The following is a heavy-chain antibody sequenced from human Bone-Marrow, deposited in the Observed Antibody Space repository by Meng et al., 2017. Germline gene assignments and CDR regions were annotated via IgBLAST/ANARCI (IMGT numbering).Heavy chain of an antibody. CDR3: ARGAKFTPPKPNWFDP. J-gene: IGHJ5*02. V-gene: IGHV1-69*05. CDR1: GGTFSSYA. Sequence: SVKVSCKASGGTFSSYAISWVRQAPGQGLEWMRGIIPIFGTANYAQKFQGRVTITTDESTSTAYMELSSLRSEDTAVYYCARGAKFTPPKPNWFDPWGQGTLVTVSS. D-gene: IGHD1-14*01. CDR2: IIPIFGTA.